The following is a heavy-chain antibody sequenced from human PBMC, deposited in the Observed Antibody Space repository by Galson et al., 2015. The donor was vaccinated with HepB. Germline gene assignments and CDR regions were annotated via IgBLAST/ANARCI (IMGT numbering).Heavy chain of an antibody. CDR3: ARGEYYNYYDSSGLAATDY. Sequence: SVKVSCKASGYTFTSYGISWVRQAPGQGLEWMGWISAYNGNTNYAQKLQGRVTMTTDTSTSTAYMELRSLRSDDTAVYYCARGEYYNYYDSSGLAATDYWGQGTLVTVSS. V-gene: IGHV1-18*01. J-gene: IGHJ4*02. CDR1: GYTFTSYG. CDR2: ISAYNGNT. D-gene: IGHD3-22*01.